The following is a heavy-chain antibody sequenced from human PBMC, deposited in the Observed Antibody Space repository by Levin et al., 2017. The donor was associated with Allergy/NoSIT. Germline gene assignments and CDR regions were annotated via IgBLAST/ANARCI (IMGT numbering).Heavy chain of an antibody. CDR3: ARMARSHHFDN. CDR1: GSSITNFIW. Sequence: SQTLSLTCSVSGSSITNFIWWGWIRQPPGKGLEWIGYIYHNGATQYNPSLKSRATLSVDSSKNQIFLSLISLTALDTAVYYGARMARSHHFDNWGQGTLVAVS. V-gene: IGHV4-28*06. J-gene: IGHJ4*02. CDR2: IYHNGAT.